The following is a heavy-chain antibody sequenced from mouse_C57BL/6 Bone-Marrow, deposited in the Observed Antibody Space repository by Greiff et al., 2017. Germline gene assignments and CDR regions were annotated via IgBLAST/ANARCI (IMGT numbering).Heavy chain of an antibody. CDR1: GYTFTDYY. Sequence: VQLQQSGPVLVKPGASVKMSCKASGYTFTDYYMNWVKQSHGKSLEWIGEIDPSDSYTNYNQKFKGKSTLTVDKSSSTAYMQLSSLTSEDSAVYYCARGAYWGQGTLVTVSA. V-gene: IGHV1-19*01. J-gene: IGHJ3*01. CDR3: ARGAY. CDR2: IDPSDSYT.